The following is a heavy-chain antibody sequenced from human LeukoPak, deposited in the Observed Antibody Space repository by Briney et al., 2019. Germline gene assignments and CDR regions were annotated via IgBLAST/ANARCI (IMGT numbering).Heavy chain of an antibody. J-gene: IGHJ5*02. CDR1: GFTFSSYG. Sequence: PGGSLRLSCAASGFTFSSYGMTWVRQAPGKGLEWVANINKDESEKYYADSVKGRFTISRDNAKNSLYLQMNSLRPEDPAVYYWARGVYYAVWTGTKWFDPWGQGTLVTVSS. D-gene: IGHD3-3*01. V-gene: IGHV3-7*03. CDR2: INKDESEK. CDR3: ARGVYYAVWTGTKWFDP.